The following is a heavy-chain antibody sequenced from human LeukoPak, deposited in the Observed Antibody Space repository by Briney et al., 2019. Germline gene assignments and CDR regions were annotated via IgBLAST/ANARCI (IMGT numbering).Heavy chain of an antibody. CDR3: ARPLGGPRGGWFDP. J-gene: IGHJ5*02. CDR1: GGSISSSNW. V-gene: IGHV4-4*02. D-gene: IGHD3-16*01. Sequence: SETLSLTCAVSGGSISSSNWWSWVRQPPGKGLEWIGEIYHSGSTNYNPSLKSRVTISVDTSKNQFSLKLSSVTAADTAVYYCARPLGGPRGGWFDPWGQGTLVTVSS. CDR2: IYHSGST.